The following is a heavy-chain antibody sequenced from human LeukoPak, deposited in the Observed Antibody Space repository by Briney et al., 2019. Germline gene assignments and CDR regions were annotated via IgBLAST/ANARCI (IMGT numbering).Heavy chain of an antibody. V-gene: IGHV3-7*03. Sequence: GGSLRLSCVASGFSFNNYRMTWVRQAPGKGLEWVANIKQDGSEKQYVDSVKGRFAISRDNAKKSLYLQINTLRAEDTAVYYCARAPEYCSSTSCHYYYGMDVWGQGTTVTVSS. CDR3: ARAPEYCSSTSCHYYYGMDV. J-gene: IGHJ6*02. D-gene: IGHD2-2*01. CDR2: IKQDGSEK. CDR1: GFSFNNYR.